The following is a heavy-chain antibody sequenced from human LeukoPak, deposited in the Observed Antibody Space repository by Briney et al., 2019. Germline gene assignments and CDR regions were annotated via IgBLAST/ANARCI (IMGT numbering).Heavy chain of an antibody. J-gene: IGHJ4*02. Sequence: GGSLRLSCAASGFTFSGYWMHWVRQAPGKGLVWVSRINNDGSSTRYADSVQGRFTISRDNAKNTLYLQMDSLRAEDTAVYYCASLSYTAMVRLDYWGQGTLVTVSS. CDR1: GFTFSGYW. CDR3: ASLSYTAMVRLDY. V-gene: IGHV3-74*01. D-gene: IGHD5-18*01. CDR2: INNDGSST.